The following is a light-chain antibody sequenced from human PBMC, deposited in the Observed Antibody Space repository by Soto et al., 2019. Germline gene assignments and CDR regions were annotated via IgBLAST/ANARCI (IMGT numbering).Light chain of an antibody. CDR2: DVT. J-gene: IGLJ2*01. CDR1: SSDVGRYNY. V-gene: IGLV2-14*01. CDR3: SSYTISITVV. Sequence: QSALTQPASVSGSPGQSITISCTGTSSDVGRYNYVSWYQQHPGKAPKLMIYDVTNRPSGVSNRFSGSKSGNTASLTISGLQAEYEADYYCSSYTISITVVFGGGTKLTVL.